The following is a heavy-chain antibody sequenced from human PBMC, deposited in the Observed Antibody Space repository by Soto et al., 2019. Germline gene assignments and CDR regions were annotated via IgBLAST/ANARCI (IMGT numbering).Heavy chain of an antibody. CDR3: AKRVMGYCSGNTCDDY. Sequence: VQLLESGGGLIQPGGSLRLSCAASGFTFSYGIHWLRQAPGKGLEWVAYISYDSSNKFYGDSVKGRFTISRDNSKNTQCLQMNRLRAEDTAVYYCAKRVMGYCSGNTCDDYWGQGTLVAVSS. D-gene: IGHD2-15*01. V-gene: IGHV3-30*18. CDR1: GFTFSYG. J-gene: IGHJ4*02. CDR2: ISYDSSNK.